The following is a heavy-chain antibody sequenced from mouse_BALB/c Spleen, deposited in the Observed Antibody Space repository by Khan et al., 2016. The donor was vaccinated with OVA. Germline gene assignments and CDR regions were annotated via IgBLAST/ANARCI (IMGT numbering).Heavy chain of an antibody. CDR3: ARQLYGAMDY. D-gene: IGHD2-12*01. Sequence: EVELVESGGGLVQPGGSLKLSCATSGFTFSDYYIYWVRQTPEKRLEWVAYISNGGGFTYYPDTIEGRFNISRDNAKNTLDLQMSRLTSEDTSMYYCARQLYGAMDYWGQGTSVTVSS. V-gene: IGHV5-12*02. CDR1: GFTFSDYY. J-gene: IGHJ4*01. CDR2: ISNGGGFT.